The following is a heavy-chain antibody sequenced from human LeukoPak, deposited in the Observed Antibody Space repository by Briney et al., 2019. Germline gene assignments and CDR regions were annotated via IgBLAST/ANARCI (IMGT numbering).Heavy chain of an antibody. D-gene: IGHD3-3*02. CDR2: ISSDGSTK. V-gene: IGHV3-30*01. J-gene: IGHJ4*02. Sequence: GGSLRLSCAASGFTFSSYAMHWVRRAPGKGLEWVAVISSDGSTKYYADSVKGRFTISRDNSKNTLYLQMNSLRAEDTAVYYCARVSIFGVVIPPDFWGQGTLVTVSS. CDR1: GFTFSSYA. CDR3: ARVSIFGVVIPPDF.